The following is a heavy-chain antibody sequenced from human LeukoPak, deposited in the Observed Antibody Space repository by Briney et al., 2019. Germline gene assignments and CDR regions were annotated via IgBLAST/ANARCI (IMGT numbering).Heavy chain of an antibody. CDR1: GNTFTNHD. J-gene: IGHJ3*02. V-gene: IGHV1-8*01. CDR3: ARGGFAGSFSGI. CDR2: MNPNSGIT. Sequence: ASVKVSCKASGNTFTNHDINWARQATGQGLEWMGWMNPNSGITGYAQKFQGRVTMTRNTSIITAYMKLSSLRSEDTAVYYCARGGFAGSFSGIWGQGTMVTVSS. D-gene: IGHD3-16*02.